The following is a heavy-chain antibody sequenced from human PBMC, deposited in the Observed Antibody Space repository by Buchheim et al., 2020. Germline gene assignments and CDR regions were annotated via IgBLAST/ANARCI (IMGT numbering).Heavy chain of an antibody. CDR1: GFTFSSYA. Sequence: EVQLLESGGGLVQPGGSLRLPCAASGFTFSSYAMSWVRQAPGKGLEWVSAISGSGGSTYYADSVKGRFTISRDKSNNTLYLQMNSLRAEDTAVYYCAKDWGYGYPLLRLRDDYWGQGTL. D-gene: IGHD5-18*01. CDR3: AKDWGYGYPLLRLRDDY. V-gene: IGHV3-23*01. CDR2: ISGSGGST. J-gene: IGHJ4*02.